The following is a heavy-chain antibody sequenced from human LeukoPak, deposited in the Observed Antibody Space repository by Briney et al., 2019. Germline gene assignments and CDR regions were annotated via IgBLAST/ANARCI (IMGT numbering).Heavy chain of an antibody. D-gene: IGHD4-17*01. CDR1: GGPISRNNFF. CDR2: IYYSGNT. V-gene: IGHV4-39*01. Sequence: NASETLSLTCTVPGGPISRNNFFWGWIRQPPGKGLEWIGSIYYSGNTYYNPSLKSRLTIAVDTSRNQFSLKMSSVTAADTAVYYCATVGDNGGYYPFDYWGQGTLATVSS. J-gene: IGHJ4*02. CDR3: ATVGDNGGYYPFDY.